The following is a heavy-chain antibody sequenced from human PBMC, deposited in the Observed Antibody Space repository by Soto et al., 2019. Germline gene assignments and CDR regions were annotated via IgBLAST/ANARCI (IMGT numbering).Heavy chain of an antibody. J-gene: IGHJ6*02. Sequence: EVQLVESGGGLIQPGGSLRLSCAVSGFTVSSNYMSWVRQAAGKGLEWVSIIYAGGLTYYADSVKGRFIISRDTSNNTLDLQMNSLRAEDTAVYYCATTERTPVLYYYGMDVWGQGTTVTVSS. CDR1: GFTVSSNY. CDR2: IYAGGLT. CDR3: ATTERTPVLYYYGMDV. V-gene: IGHV3-53*01. D-gene: IGHD2-15*01.